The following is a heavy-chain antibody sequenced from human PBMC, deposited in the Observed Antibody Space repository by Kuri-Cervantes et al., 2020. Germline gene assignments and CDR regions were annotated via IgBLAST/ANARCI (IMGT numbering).Heavy chain of an antibody. CDR3: AKSGGYNYRYFDY. D-gene: IGHD5-24*01. Sequence: GESLKISCAASGFTFSSYGMHWVRQAPGKGLEWVAVIWYDGSNKYYADSVKGRFTISRDNSKNTLYLQMNSLRAEDTAVYYCAKSGGYNYRYFDYWGQGTLVTVSS. J-gene: IGHJ4*02. V-gene: IGHV3-30*02. CDR1: GFTFSSYG. CDR2: IWYDGSNK.